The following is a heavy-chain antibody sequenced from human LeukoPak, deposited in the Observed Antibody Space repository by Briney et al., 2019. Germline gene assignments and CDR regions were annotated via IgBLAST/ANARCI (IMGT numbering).Heavy chain of an antibody. V-gene: IGHV1-69*06. Sequence: ASVKVSCKASGYTFTSYGISWVRQAPGQGLEWMGGIIPIFGTANYAQKFQGRVTITADKSTSTAYMELSSLRSEDTAVYYCARVGCSSTSCWYFDYWGQGTLVTVSS. CDR3: ARVGCSSTSCWYFDY. CDR2: IIPIFGTA. J-gene: IGHJ4*02. CDR1: GYTFTSYG. D-gene: IGHD2-2*01.